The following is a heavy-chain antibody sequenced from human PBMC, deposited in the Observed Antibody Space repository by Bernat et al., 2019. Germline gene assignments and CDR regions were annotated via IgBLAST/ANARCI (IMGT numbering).Heavy chain of an antibody. D-gene: IGHD4-17*01. CDR3: ASGGYGDYEMAFDI. Sequence: EAQLVESGGGLVQPGGSLRLSCAASGFTFSSYEMNWVRQAPGKGLEWVSYISSSGSTIYYADSVKGRFTISRDNAKNSLYLQMNSLRAEDTAVYYCASGGYGDYEMAFDIWGQGTMVTVSS. J-gene: IGHJ3*02. CDR2: ISSSGSTI. CDR1: GFTFSSYE. V-gene: IGHV3-48*03.